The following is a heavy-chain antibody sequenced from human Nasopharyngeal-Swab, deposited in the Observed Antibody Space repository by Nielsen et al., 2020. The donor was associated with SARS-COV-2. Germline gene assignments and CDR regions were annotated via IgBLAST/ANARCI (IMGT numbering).Heavy chain of an antibody. D-gene: IGHD5-18*01. CDR3: GRDRLPYYYYYMDV. J-gene: IGHJ6*03. CDR2: IIPIFGTA. V-gene: IGHV1-69*13. CDR1: AGTFISYA. Sequence: SVKVSCNASAGTFISYAIIWVRQAPGQGLEWMGGIIPIFGTANYAQKFQGRVTITADESTSTAYMELSSLRTEDTAVYYCGRDRLPYYYYYMDVWGKGTTVNVS.